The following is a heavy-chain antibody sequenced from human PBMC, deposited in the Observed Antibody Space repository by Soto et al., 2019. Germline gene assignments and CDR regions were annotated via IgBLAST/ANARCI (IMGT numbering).Heavy chain of an antibody. Sequence: QVQLQQWGAGLLKPSEPLSLTCAVYGGSFSGYYWSWIRQPPGKGLEWIGEINHSGSTNYNPSLKSRVTISVDTSKNQFSLKLSSVTAADTAVYYCARINSIAARGRPPNFDYWGQGTLVTVSS. CDR3: ARINSIAARGRPPNFDY. J-gene: IGHJ4*02. CDR2: INHSGST. D-gene: IGHD6-6*01. CDR1: GGSFSGYY. V-gene: IGHV4-34*01.